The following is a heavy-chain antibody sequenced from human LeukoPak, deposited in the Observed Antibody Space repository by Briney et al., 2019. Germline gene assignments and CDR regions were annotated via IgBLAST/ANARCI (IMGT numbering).Heavy chain of an antibody. Sequence: GGFLRLSCAASGFTFSSYGMHWVRQAPGKGLEWVAVMRYDGSNKYYADSVKGRFTISRDNSKNTLYLQMNSLRAEDTAVYYCARVGYCSGGSCYDYFQHWGQGTLVTVSS. J-gene: IGHJ1*01. D-gene: IGHD2-15*01. CDR2: MRYDGSNK. CDR3: ARVGYCSGGSCYDYFQH. CDR1: GFTFSSYG. V-gene: IGHV3-33*01.